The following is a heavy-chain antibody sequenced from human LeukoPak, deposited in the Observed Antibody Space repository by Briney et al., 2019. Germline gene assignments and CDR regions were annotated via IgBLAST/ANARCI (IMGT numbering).Heavy chain of an antibody. V-gene: IGHV3-48*03. CDR3: ARDPYSGSYGNDYYYYMDV. J-gene: IGHJ6*03. D-gene: IGHD1-26*01. CDR2: ISGSGSNI. CDR1: GFTFSSYE. Sequence: GGSLRLSCAASGFTFSSYEMNWVRQAPGKGLEWILYISGSGSNIYSADSVKGRFTISRDNAKNSLYLQMNSLRAEDTAVYYCARDPYSGSYGNDYYYYMDVWGKGTTVTISS.